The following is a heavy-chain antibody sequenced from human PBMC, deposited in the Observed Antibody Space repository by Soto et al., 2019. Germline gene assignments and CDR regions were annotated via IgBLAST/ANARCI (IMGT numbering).Heavy chain of an antibody. CDR2: ISSSSSYI. CDR3: ARDRLNIVATTLDAFDI. D-gene: IGHD5-12*01. Sequence: EVQLVESGGGLVKPGGSLRLSCAASGFTFSSYSMNWVRQAPGKGLEWVSSISSSSSYIYYADSVKGRFTISRDNAKNSLYLQMNSLRAEDTAVYYCARDRLNIVATTLDAFDIWGQGTMVTVSS. CDR1: GFTFSSYS. J-gene: IGHJ3*02. V-gene: IGHV3-21*01.